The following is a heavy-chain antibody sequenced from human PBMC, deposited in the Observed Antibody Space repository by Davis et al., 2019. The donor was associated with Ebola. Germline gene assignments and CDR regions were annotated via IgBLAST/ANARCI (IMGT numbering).Heavy chain of an antibody. CDR2: ISWNRGSI. Sequence: SLKISCSASGFTFEYYAMHLVRQGPGKGLEWVSGISWNRGSIGYADSVKGRFTICRDNAQNSLYLQMNSLRAEDTALYYCAKDISGWSDRFDYWGQGTLVTVSS. V-gene: IGHV3-9*01. J-gene: IGHJ4*02. D-gene: IGHD6-19*01. CDR1: GFTFEYYA. CDR3: AKDISGWSDRFDY.